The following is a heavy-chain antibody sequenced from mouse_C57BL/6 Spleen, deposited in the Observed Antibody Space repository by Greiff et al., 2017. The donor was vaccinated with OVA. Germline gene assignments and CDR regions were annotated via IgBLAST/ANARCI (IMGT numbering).Heavy chain of an antibody. CDR2: IYPGDGDT. J-gene: IGHJ3*01. CDR1: GYAFSSYW. V-gene: IGHV1-80*01. D-gene: IGHD4-1*01. CDR3: ARWASNWEGGFAY. Sequence: QVSSSYAELVKPGASVKIPCKASGYAFSSYWMNWVKQRPGKGLEWIGQIYPGDGDTNYNGKFKGKATLTADKSSSTAYMQLSSLTSEDSAVDFCARWASNWEGGFAYWGQGTLVTVSA.